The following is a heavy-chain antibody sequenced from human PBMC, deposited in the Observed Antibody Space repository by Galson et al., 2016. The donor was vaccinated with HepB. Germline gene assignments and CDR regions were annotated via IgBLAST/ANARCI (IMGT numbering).Heavy chain of an antibody. D-gene: IGHD6-13*01. Sequence: CAISGDSVSSNSAAWNWIRQSPSRGLEWLGRTYYRSKWYTDYAESVQSRITINPDTSKNQFSLQLNSVTPEDSAVYYCARGPDAGQQYYFHMDVWGKGTTVTVSS. V-gene: IGHV6-1*01. CDR3: ARGPDAGQQYYFHMDV. J-gene: IGHJ6*03. CDR1: GDSVSSNSAA. CDR2: TYYRSKWYT.